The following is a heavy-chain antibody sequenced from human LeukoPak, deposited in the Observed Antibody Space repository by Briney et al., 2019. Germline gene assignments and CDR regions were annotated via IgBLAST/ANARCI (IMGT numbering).Heavy chain of an antibody. D-gene: IGHD2-2*01. CDR3: ARGYCSSTSCYYYGMDV. Sequence: SETLSLTCTVSGGSISSYYWSWIRQPPGKGLGWIGYIYHSGSTNYNPSLKSRVTISVDTSKNQFSLKLSTVTAADTAVYYCARGYCSSTSCYYYGMDVWGQGTTVTVSS. CDR2: IYHSGST. J-gene: IGHJ6*02. CDR1: GGSISSYY. V-gene: IGHV4-59*08.